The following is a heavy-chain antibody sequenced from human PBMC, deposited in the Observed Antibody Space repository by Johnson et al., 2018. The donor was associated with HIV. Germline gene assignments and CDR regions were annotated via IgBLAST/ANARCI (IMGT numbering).Heavy chain of an antibody. CDR3: TKGKIGGGSYSAPDAFDI. Sequence: VQLVESGGNLVQPGGSLRLSCAASGFSFSSYGMNWVRQAPGKGLEWVSGISGSGGSTYYADSVKGRFTISRDNSKDTLYLRMNSLRAEDTAVYYCTKGKIGGGSYSAPDAFDIWGQGTMVTVSS. V-gene: IGHV3-23*04. CDR2: ISGSGGST. D-gene: IGHD1-26*01. CDR1: GFSFSSYG. J-gene: IGHJ3*02.